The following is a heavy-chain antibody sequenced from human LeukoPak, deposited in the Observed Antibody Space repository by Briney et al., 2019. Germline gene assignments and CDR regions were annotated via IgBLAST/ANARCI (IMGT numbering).Heavy chain of an antibody. Sequence: GGSLRLSCAASGFTFSSYGMHRVRQAPGKGLEWVAVISYDGSNKYYADSVKGRFTISRDNSKNTLYLQMNSLRAEDTAVYYCAKGIAVAGPVDYWGQGTLVTVSS. V-gene: IGHV3-30*18. CDR3: AKGIAVAGPVDY. D-gene: IGHD6-19*01. CDR2: ISYDGSNK. J-gene: IGHJ4*02. CDR1: GFTFSSYG.